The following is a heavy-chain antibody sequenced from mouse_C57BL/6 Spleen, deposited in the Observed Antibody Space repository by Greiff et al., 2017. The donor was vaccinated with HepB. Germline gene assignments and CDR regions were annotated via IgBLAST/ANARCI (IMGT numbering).Heavy chain of an antibody. CDR1: GFNIKDYY. D-gene: IGHD2-2*01. V-gene: IGHV14-1*01. CDR3: TLYGYDGAMDY. Sequence: EVQLQQSGAELVRPGASVKLSCTASGFNIKDYYMHWVKQRPEQGLEWIGRIDPEDGDTEYAPKFQGKATMTADTSSNTAYLQLSSLTSADTAVYYCTLYGYDGAMDYWGQGTSVTVSS. J-gene: IGHJ4*01. CDR2: IDPEDGDT.